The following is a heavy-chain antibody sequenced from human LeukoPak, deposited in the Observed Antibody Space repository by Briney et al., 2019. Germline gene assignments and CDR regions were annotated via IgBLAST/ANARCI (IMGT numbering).Heavy chain of an antibody. CDR1: GGSISSSNW. V-gene: IGHV4-4*02. D-gene: IGHD4-23*01. J-gene: IGHJ4*02. CDR3: ARGDNGGNQGDS. Sequence: TSETLSLTCAVSGGSISSSNWWSWVRQPPGKGLEWIGEINHSGSTKYNPSLKSRVTISVDTSKNQFSLKLSSVTAADTAVYYCARGDNGGNQGDSWGQGTLVTVSS. CDR2: INHSGST.